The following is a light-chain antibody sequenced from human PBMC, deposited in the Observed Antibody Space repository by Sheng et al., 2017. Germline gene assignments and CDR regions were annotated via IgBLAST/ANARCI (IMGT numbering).Light chain of an antibody. CDR1: QGVGTW. V-gene: IGKV1-12*01. J-gene: IGKJ4*01. CDR2: SAS. Sequence: DIQMTQSPSSVSASVGDRVTITCRASQGVGTWLAWYQQKPRKAPKLLIYSASILQTGVPSRFSGSGSGTDFTLTISNLQPEDFVTYYCQQANNFPHTFGGGTKVEIK. CDR3: QQANNFPHT.